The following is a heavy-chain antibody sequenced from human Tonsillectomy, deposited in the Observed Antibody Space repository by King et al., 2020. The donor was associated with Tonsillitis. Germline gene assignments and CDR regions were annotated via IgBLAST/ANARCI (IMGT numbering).Heavy chain of an antibody. V-gene: IGHV4-34*01. J-gene: IGHJ4*02. CDR2: INHSGST. CDR1: GASFSGNY. D-gene: IGHD6-13*01. CDR3: ARGRGLYSSRWYRPYFDY. Sequence: QVQLQQWGAGLLKPSETLSLTSAVYGASFSGNYWSWIRQPPGKGLEWIGGINHSGSTNYNPSLESRVSISLDTSKHRFSLNLTSVTSADTAVYYCARGRGLYSSRWYRPYFDYWGQGTLVTVSS.